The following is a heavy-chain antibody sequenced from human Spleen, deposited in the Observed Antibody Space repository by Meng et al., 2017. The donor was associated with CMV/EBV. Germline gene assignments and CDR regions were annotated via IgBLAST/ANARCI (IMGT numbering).Heavy chain of an antibody. D-gene: IGHD6-19*01. J-gene: IGHJ4*02. CDR1: GFTFSSYW. CDR2: ISGSGYST. V-gene: IGHV3-23*01. Sequence: GGSLRLSCAASGFTFSSYWMSWVRQAPGKGLEWVSAISGSGYSTNFADSVKGRFTISRDNSKNTLYLQMNSLRADDTAVYYCAKDRVVEVAGHYFDYWGQGTRVTVSS. CDR3: AKDRVVEVAGHYFDY.